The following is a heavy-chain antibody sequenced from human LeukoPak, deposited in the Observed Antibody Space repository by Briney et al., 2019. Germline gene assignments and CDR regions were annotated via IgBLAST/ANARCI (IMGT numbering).Heavy chain of an antibody. D-gene: IGHD6-13*01. CDR1: GFNFSSFV. Sequence: AGGSLRLSCARSGFNFSSFVMTWVRQAPGKGLEGVSSISASGRGTYYADSVKGRFTISRDNAKNSLYLQMNSLRAEDTGVYFCARAVSWYGAFDIWGQGTMVTVSS. J-gene: IGHJ3*02. CDR2: ISASGRGT. V-gene: IGHV3-21*01. CDR3: ARAVSWYGAFDI.